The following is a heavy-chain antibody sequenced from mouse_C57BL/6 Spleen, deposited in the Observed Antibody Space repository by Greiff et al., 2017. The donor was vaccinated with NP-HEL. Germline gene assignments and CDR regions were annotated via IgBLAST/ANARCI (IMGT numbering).Heavy chain of an antibody. CDR2: IWTGGGT. J-gene: IGHJ1*03. Sequence: QVQLKESGPGLVAPSQSLSITCTVSGFSLTSYAISWVRQPPGKGLEWLGVIWTGGGTHYNSALKSRLSISKDNSKSQVFLKMNSLQTDDTARYYCARNWGTTGPGWYFDVWGTGTTVTVSS. V-gene: IGHV2-9-1*01. CDR1: GFSLTSYA. D-gene: IGHD1-1*01. CDR3: ARNWGTTGPGWYFDV.